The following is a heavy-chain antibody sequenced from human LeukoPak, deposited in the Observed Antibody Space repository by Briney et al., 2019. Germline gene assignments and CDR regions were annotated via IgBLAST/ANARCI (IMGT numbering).Heavy chain of an antibody. D-gene: IGHD3-22*01. CDR3: ARDFKDYDKGMDV. Sequence: HSGGSPRLSCAASGFTFSSYWMHWVRQAPGKGLVRVSRINSDGSSTSYADSVKGRFTISRDNAKNTLYLQMNSLRAEDTAVYYCARDFKDYDKGMDVWGQGTTVTVSS. CDR1: GFTFSSYW. V-gene: IGHV3-74*01. CDR2: INSDGSST. J-gene: IGHJ6*02.